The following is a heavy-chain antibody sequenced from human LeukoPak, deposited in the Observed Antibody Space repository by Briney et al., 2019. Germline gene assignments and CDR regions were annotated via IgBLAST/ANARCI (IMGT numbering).Heavy chain of an antibody. J-gene: IGHJ3*02. Sequence: GGSLRLSCAASEFTFSSYWMSWVRQAPGKGLEWVASIKQDGSEKYYVDSVKGRFTISRDNAKNSLYLQMNSLRAEDTALYYCAKDMMAIVGGTTSAFDMWGQGTMVTVSS. CDR2: IKQDGSEK. CDR1: EFTFSSYW. V-gene: IGHV3-7*03. CDR3: AKDMMAIVGGTTSAFDM. D-gene: IGHD1-26*01.